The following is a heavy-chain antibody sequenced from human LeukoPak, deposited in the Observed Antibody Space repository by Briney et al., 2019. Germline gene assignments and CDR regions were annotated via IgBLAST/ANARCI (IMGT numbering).Heavy chain of an antibody. J-gene: IGHJ5*02. Sequence: SETLSLTCAVYGGSFSGCYWSWIRQPPGKGLEWIGEISHSGSTNYNPSLKSRVTISVDTSKNQFSLKLSSVTAADTAVYYCARGAPYSSRFDPWGQGTLVTVSS. CDR3: ARGAPYSSRFDP. D-gene: IGHD6-13*01. CDR1: GGSFSGCY. CDR2: ISHSGST. V-gene: IGHV4-34*01.